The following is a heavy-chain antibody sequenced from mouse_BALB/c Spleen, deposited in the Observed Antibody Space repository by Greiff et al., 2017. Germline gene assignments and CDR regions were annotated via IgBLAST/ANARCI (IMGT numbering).Heavy chain of an antibody. J-gene: IGHJ4*01. CDR2: ISYSGST. D-gene: IGHD2-4*01. Sequence: EVKLMESGPSLVKPSQTLSLTCSVTGDSITSGYWNWIRKFPGNKLEYMGYISYSGSTYYNPSLKSRISITRDTSKNQYYLQLNSVTTEDTATYYCARWGITTTGYYYAMDYWGQGTSVTVSS. V-gene: IGHV3-8*02. CDR1: GDSITSGY. CDR3: ARWGITTTGYYYAMDY.